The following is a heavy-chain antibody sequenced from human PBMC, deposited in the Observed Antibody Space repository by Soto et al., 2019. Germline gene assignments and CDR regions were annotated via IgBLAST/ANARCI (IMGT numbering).Heavy chain of an antibody. D-gene: IGHD5-12*01. Sequence: QVQLQESGPGLVKPSETLSLICTVSGGSISNYFWDWIRQPAGKGLEWIGRIFSSGSTNYNASLKSQVTMSVDTSKNQVSLKLTSMTAADSAVYYCARNVASPGVSGSLGAFDIWGQGTMVTVSS. CDR2: IFSSGST. V-gene: IGHV4-4*07. CDR3: ARNVASPGVSGSLGAFDI. CDR1: GGSISNYF. J-gene: IGHJ3*02.